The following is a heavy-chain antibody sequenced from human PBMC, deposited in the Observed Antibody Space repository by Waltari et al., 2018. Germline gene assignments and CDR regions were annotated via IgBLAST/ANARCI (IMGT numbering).Heavy chain of an antibody. CDR1: GWSFSGYY. D-gene: IGHD3-22*01. CDR2: SNHSGST. Sequence: QVQLQQWGAGLLRPSETLSLTCAVYGWSFSGYYWSWIRPPPGKGPEGFGESNHSGSTRYNPSLKSRVTVSVDTSKNQFSLKLTSVTAADTAVYYCARRPQSYYDSSGHYYGNWFAPWGQGTLVTVSS. V-gene: IGHV4-34*01. J-gene: IGHJ5*02. CDR3: ARRPQSYYDSSGHYYGNWFAP.